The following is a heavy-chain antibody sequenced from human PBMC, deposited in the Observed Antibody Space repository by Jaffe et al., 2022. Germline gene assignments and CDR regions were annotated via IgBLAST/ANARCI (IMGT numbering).Heavy chain of an antibody. J-gene: IGHJ6*03. CDR3: AKDWGYCSGGSCSRDEGYYYYYYYMDV. CDR2: ISYDGSNK. Sequence: QVQLVESGGGVVQPGRSLRLSCAASGFTFSSYGMHWVRQAPGKGLEWVAVISYDGSNKYYADSVKGRFTISRDNSKNTLYLQMNSLRAEDTAVYYCAKDWGYCSGGSCSRDEGYYYYYYYMDVWGKGTTVTVSS. V-gene: IGHV3-30*18. CDR1: GFTFSSYG. D-gene: IGHD2-15*01.